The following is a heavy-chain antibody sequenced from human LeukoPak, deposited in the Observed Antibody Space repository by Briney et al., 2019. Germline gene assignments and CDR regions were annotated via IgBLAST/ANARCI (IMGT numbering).Heavy chain of an antibody. V-gene: IGHV7-4-1*02. Sequence: ASVKVSCKASGYTFTSYAMNWVRQAPGQGLEWMGWINTNTGNPTYAQGLTGRFVFSLDTSVSTAYLQISSLKAEDTAVYYCARVGYCSGGSCYPAFDYWGQGTLVTVSS. CDR3: ARVGYCSGGSCYPAFDY. CDR2: INTNTGNP. CDR1: GYTFTSYA. J-gene: IGHJ4*02. D-gene: IGHD2-15*01.